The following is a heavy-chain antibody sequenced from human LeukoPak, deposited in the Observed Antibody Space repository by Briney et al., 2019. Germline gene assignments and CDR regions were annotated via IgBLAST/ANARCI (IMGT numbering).Heavy chain of an antibody. V-gene: IGHV3-30-3*01. J-gene: IGHJ6*02. Sequence: GGSLRLSCAASGFTFSSYAMHWVRQAPGKGLERVAVISYDGSNKYYADSVKGRFTISRDNSKNTLYLQMNSLRAEDTAVYYCARAHQLEPYYYYGMDVWGQGTTVTVSS. CDR1: GFTFSSYA. D-gene: IGHD1-1*01. CDR3: ARAHQLEPYYYYGMDV. CDR2: ISYDGSNK.